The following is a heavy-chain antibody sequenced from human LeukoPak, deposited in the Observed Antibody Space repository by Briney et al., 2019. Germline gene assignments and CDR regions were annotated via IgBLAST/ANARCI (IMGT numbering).Heavy chain of an antibody. CDR1: GGSFSGYY. Sequence: SETLSLTCAVYGGSFSGYYWSWIRQPPGKGLEWIGEINHSGSTNYNPSLKSRVTISVDTSKNQFSLKLSSVTAADTAVYYCARGAIFGVTTRGYGMDVWGQGTTVTVSS. CDR2: INHSGST. V-gene: IGHV4-34*01. D-gene: IGHD3-3*01. CDR3: ARGAIFGVTTRGYGMDV. J-gene: IGHJ6*02.